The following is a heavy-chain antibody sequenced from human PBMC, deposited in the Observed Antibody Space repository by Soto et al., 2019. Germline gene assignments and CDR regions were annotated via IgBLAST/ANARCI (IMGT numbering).Heavy chain of an antibody. CDR3: ARSERGSKVDP. V-gene: IGHV4-30-2*01. J-gene: IGHJ5*02. D-gene: IGHD2-15*01. CDR1: GGSISSGGYS. CDR2: IYHSGST. Sequence: SETLSLTCAVSGGSISSGGYSWSWIRQPPGKGLEWIGYIYHSGSTYYNPSLKSRVTISVDRSKNQFSLKLSSVTAADTAVYYYARSERGSKVDPWGQGILVTVSS.